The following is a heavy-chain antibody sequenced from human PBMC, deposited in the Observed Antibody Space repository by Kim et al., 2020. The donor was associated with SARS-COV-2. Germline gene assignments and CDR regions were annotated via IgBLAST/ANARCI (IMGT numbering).Heavy chain of an antibody. CDR3: ARGASCSGGSCYLPTKNYYYYYYGMDV. CDR1: GGSFSGYY. V-gene: IGHV4-34*01. J-gene: IGHJ6*02. CDR2: INHSGST. D-gene: IGHD2-15*01. Sequence: SETLSLTCAVYGGSFSGYYWSWIRQPPGKGLEWIGEINHSGSTNYNPSLKSRVTISVDTSKNQFSLKLSSVTAADTAVYYCARGASCSGGSCYLPTKNYYYYYYGMDVWGQGTTVTVSS.